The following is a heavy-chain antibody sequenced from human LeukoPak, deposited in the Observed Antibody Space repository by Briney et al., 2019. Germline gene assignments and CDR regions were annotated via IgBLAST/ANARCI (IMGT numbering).Heavy chain of an antibody. CDR2: IYHSGST. CDR3: ARSDIVGAPDY. CDR1: GGSISSYY. Sequence: SETLSLTCTVSGGSISSYYWSWIRQPAGKGLEWIGSIYHSGSTYYNPSLKSRVTISVDTSKNQFSLKLSSVTAADTAVYYCARSDIVGAPDYWGQGTLVTVSS. D-gene: IGHD1-26*01. J-gene: IGHJ4*02. V-gene: IGHV4-4*07.